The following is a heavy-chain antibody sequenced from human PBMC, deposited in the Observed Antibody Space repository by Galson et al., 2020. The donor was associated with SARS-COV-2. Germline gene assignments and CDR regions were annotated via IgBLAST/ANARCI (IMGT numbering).Heavy chain of an antibody. CDR3: ARPYYYDGWFDP. Sequence: SETLSLTCAVSGYSISSGYYWGWLRQPPGKGLEWIGSIYHSGSTYYNPSLKSRVTISVDTSKNQFSLKLSSVTAADTAVYYCARPYYYDGWFDPWGQGTLVTVSS. J-gene: IGHJ5*02. V-gene: IGHV4-38-2*01. CDR2: IYHSGST. CDR1: GYSISSGYY. D-gene: IGHD3-22*01.